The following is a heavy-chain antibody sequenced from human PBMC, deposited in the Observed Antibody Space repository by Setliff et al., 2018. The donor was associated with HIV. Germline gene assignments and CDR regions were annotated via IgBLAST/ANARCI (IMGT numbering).Heavy chain of an antibody. CDR1: GFTFSISG. J-gene: IGHJ3*02. D-gene: IGHD3-16*01. CDR2: IEYDESNK. V-gene: IGHV3-30*02. Sequence: QSSETLSLSCVASGFTFSISGMHWVRQAPGKGLEWVTYIEYDESNKRYADNVKGRFTISRDNSKNTLYLQMNSLRLEDTALYYCVKGGMTNAAFNIWGPGTMVTVSS. CDR3: VKGGMTNAAFNI.